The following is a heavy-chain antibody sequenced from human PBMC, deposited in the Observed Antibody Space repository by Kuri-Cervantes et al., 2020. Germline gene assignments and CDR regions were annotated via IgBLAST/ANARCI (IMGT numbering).Heavy chain of an antibody. J-gene: IGHJ3*02. D-gene: IGHD2-2*01. CDR3: ARDRYQRVENDAFDI. V-gene: IGHV1-69*05. Sequence: SVKVSCKASGYTFTSYGISWVRQAPGQGLEWMGGIIPIFGTANYAQKFQGRVTITTDESTSTAYMELSSPRSEDTAVYYCARDRYQRVENDAFDIWGQGTMVTVSS. CDR1: GYTFTSYG. CDR2: IIPIFGTA.